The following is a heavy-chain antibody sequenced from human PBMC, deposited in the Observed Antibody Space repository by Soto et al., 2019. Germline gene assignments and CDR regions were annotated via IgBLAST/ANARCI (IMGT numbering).Heavy chain of an antibody. CDR3: ARTIEWFGEVLFTDGSCLFDR. D-gene: IGHD3-10*01. V-gene: IGHV4-30-2*01. CDR2: IYHSGST. Sequence: TLSLTCAVSGGSISSGGYSWSWIRQPPGKGLEWIGYIYHSGSTYYNPSLKSRVTISVDRPKNQFSLKRSAVTAADTAVYYCARTIEWFGEVLFTDGSCLFDRWDKGSLVTV. J-gene: IGHJ5*02. CDR1: GGSISSGGYS.